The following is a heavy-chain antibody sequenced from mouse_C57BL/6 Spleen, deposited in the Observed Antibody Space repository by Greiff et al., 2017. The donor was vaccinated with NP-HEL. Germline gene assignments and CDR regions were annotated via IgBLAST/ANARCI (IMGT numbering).Heavy chain of an antibody. D-gene: IGHD2-1*01. J-gene: IGHJ4*01. V-gene: IGHV1-80*01. CDR2: IYPGDGDT. CDR1: GYAFSSYW. CDR3: ARRDYGNYCLMDY. Sequence: VQLQQSGAELVKPGASVKISCKASGYAFSSYWMNWVKQRPGKGLEWIGQIYPGDGDTNYNGKFKGKATLTADKSSSTAYMQLSSLTSEDSAVYFCARRDYGNYCLMDYWGQGTSVTVSS.